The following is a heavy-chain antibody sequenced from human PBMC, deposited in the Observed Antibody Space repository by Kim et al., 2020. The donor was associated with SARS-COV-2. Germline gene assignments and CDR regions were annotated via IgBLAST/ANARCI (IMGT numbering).Heavy chain of an antibody. J-gene: IGHJ4*02. D-gene: IGHD6-13*01. V-gene: IGHV3-30*01. Sequence: YADSVKGRFTISRDNSKNTLYLQMNSLRAEDTAVYYCAREASAGTLFPLRWGQGTLVTVSS. CDR3: AREASAGTLFPLR.